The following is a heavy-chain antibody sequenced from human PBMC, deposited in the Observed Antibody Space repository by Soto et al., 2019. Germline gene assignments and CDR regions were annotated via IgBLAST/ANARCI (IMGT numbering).Heavy chain of an antibody. CDR1: GFTFSSYS. CDR3: AGRHYGMDV. J-gene: IGHJ6*02. CDR2: ITSSSSYI. Sequence: EVELVESGGGLVKPGGSLRLSCAASGFTFSSYSMNWVRQAPGKGLEWVSSITSSSSYIYYADSVKGRFTISRDNAKNSRYLQMNSLRAEDTAVYYCAGRHYGMDVWGQGTTVTVSS. V-gene: IGHV3-21*01.